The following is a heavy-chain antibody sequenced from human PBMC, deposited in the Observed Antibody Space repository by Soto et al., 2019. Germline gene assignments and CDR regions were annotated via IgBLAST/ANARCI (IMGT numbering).Heavy chain of an antibody. D-gene: IGHD6-13*01. CDR1: GGSIRSSNW. V-gene: IGHV4-4*02. CDR2: VYHSGST. J-gene: IGHJ4*02. Sequence: SETLSLTCAVSGGSIRSSNWWSWVRQPPGKGLEWIGEVYHSGSTNLKPSLESRVTMSVDHSRNQFSLRLTSVTAADTAVYYCARVATESSKTLGNFDFWGEGTLVTVSS. CDR3: ARVATESSKTLGNFDF.